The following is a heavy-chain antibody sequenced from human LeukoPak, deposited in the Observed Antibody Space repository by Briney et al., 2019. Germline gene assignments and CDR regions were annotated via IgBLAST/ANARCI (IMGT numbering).Heavy chain of an antibody. D-gene: IGHD3-22*01. Sequence: ASVKVSCKASGYTFTSYGISWVRQAPGQGLEWMGWISAYNGNTNYAQKLQGRVTMTTDTSTSTAYMELRSLRSDDTALYSCARDGGTYDSSGYLVFWGTPRHNYYFDYWGQGTLVTVSS. J-gene: IGHJ4*02. CDR2: ISAYNGNT. CDR3: ARDGGTYDSSGYLVFWGTPRHNYYFDY. V-gene: IGHV1-18*01. CDR1: GYTFTSYG.